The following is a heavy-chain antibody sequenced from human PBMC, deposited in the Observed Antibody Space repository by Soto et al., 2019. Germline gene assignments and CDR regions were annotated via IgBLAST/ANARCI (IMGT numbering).Heavy chain of an antibody. CDR2: TYYRSKWYY. J-gene: IGHJ4*01. V-gene: IGHV6-1*01. D-gene: IGHD1-26*01. CDR3: ARGEQYSGRIFDY. CDR1: GDSVSSNSAG. Sequence: SQTLSLTCAITGDSVSSNSAGWSWVRQSPSRGLEWLGRTYYRSKWYYEYAVSVRGRITINPDTSKNQYSLQLNSVTPEDNAVYFCARGEQYSGRIFDYWGQGTLVTVSS.